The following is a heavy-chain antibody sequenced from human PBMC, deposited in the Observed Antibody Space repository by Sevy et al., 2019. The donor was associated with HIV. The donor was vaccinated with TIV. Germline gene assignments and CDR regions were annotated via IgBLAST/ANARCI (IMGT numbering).Heavy chain of an antibody. CDR2: IGTAGDT. V-gene: IGHV3-13*01. Sequence: GGSLRLSCAASGFTFSSYDMHWVRQATGKGLEWVSAIGTAGDTYYPGSVKGRFTISRENAKNSLYLQMNSMRAGDTAVYYCARDQYGSGGYAVGMDVWGQGTTVTVSS. J-gene: IGHJ6*02. CDR3: ARDQYGSGGYAVGMDV. D-gene: IGHD3-10*01. CDR1: GFTFSSYD.